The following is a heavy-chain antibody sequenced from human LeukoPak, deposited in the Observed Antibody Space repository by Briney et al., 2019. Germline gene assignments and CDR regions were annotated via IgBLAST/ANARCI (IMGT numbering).Heavy chain of an antibody. V-gene: IGHV5-51*01. CDR3: ARHPLYDILTGSFDY. Sequence: LGESLKISCKGSGCSFTSYWIGWVRQMPGKGLEWMGIIYPGDSDTRYSPSFQGQVTISADKSISTAYLQWSSLKASDTAMYYCARHPLYDILTGSFDYWGQGTLVTVSS. CDR2: IYPGDSDT. D-gene: IGHD3-9*01. J-gene: IGHJ4*02. CDR1: GCSFTSYW.